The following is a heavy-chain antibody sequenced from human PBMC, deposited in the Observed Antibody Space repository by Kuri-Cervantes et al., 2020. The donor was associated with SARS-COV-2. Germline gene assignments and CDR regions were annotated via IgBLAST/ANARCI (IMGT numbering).Heavy chain of an antibody. D-gene: IGHD2/OR15-2a*01. CDR3: ARGAID. CDR2: IYYNGST. Sequence: LRLSCTVTGVSVTTFGSYWTWIRQPPGKGLEWVGYIYYNGSTYYNPSLRSLVIVSVDRSKNQFSLNLNSVTAADTALYYCARGAIDWGQGTLVTVSS. CDR1: GVSVTTFGSY. V-gene: IGHV4-31*01. J-gene: IGHJ4*02.